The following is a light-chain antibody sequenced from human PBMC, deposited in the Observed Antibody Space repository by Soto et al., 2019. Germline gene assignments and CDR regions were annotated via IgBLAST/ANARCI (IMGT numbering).Light chain of an antibody. CDR1: SSDVGGYNY. Sequence: VLTQPASVSGSPGQSITISCTGTSSDVGGYNYVSWYQQHPGKGPKLMIYEVSNRPSGVSNRFSGSKSGNTATLTISGLQAEDEADYYCSSYTSTTTRVFGTGTKVTVL. J-gene: IGLJ1*01. V-gene: IGLV2-14*03. CDR2: EVS. CDR3: SSYTSTTTRV.